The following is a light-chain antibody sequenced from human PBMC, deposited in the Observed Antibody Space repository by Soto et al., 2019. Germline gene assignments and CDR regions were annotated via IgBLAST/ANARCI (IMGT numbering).Light chain of an antibody. CDR3: QQYNSYPLT. CDR2: DAS. Sequence: DIQMTQSPSTLSASVGDRVTITCRASHSISDWLAWYQQKPGKAPKFLIYDASSLESGVPSRFSGSGSGTEFTLTISSLQPDDFATYYCQQYNSYPLTFGGGPKVDIK. V-gene: IGKV1-5*01. CDR1: HSISDW. J-gene: IGKJ4*01.